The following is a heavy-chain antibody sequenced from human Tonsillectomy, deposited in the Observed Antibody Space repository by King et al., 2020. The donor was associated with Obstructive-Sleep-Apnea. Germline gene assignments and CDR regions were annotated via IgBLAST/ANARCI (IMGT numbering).Heavy chain of an antibody. J-gene: IGHJ4*02. D-gene: IGHD4-17*01. V-gene: IGHV4-59*08. CDR3: ARHRGVEDYGDYGDYFDY. CDR2: MYYSGNT. Sequence: QLQESGPGLVKPSETLSLTCTVSGGSISNYYWSWIRQPPGKGLEGIGYMYYSGNTNFNLSLKIRVTISADTSKNQFSLRLRSVTAADTAVYYCARHRGVEDYGDYGDYFDYWGQGTLVTVSS. CDR1: GGSISNYY.